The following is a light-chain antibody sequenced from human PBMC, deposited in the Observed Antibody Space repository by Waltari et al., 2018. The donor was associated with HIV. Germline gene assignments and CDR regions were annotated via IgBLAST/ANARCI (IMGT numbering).Light chain of an antibody. CDR2: EVS. CDR3: SSYAGSNDYV. CDR1: SSDVGGYNY. Sequence: QSALTQPPSASGSPGQSVTISCTGTSSDVGGYNYVSWYQQLPGKAPKLMIYEVSKRPSGVSDRFSGSKSGNTASLTVSGLQAEDEADYYCSSYAGSNDYVFGTGTKVTVL. J-gene: IGLJ1*01. V-gene: IGLV2-8*01.